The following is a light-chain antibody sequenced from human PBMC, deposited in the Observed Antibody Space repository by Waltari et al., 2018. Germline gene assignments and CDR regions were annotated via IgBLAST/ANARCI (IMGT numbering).Light chain of an antibody. CDR3: SSYVGADTAV. V-gene: IGLV2-8*01. Sequence: QSALTQPPSASGSPGQSITISCTGSARDIGAHDPVSWYQQHPGKAPKLLLYDVNRRPSGVPFRFSGSKSGNTASLTVSGLQTEDEADYYCSSYVGADTAVFGPGTKVTVL. J-gene: IGLJ1*01. CDR2: DVN. CDR1: ARDIGAHDP.